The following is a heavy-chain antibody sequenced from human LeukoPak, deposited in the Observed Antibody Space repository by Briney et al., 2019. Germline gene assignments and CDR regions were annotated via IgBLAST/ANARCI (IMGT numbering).Heavy chain of an antibody. CDR1: GYTFTSYG. V-gene: IGHV1-18*01. D-gene: IGHD1-26*01. J-gene: IGHJ6*03. Sequence: ASVKVSCKASGYTFTSYGISWVRQAPGQGLEWMGWISAYNGNTNYAQKFQGRVTMTRDTFISTAYMELSRLRSDDTAVYYCARGPAEKGRWGYYYMDVWGKGTTVTVSS. CDR2: ISAYNGNT. CDR3: ARGPAEKGRWGYYYMDV.